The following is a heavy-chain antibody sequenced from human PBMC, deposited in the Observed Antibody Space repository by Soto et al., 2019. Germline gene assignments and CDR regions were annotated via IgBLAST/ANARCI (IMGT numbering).Heavy chain of an antibody. D-gene: IGHD5-12*01. CDR2: INPSDGST. V-gene: IGHV1-46*01. CDR3: ARGYQARGYIYGRGWFDP. J-gene: IGHJ5*02. CDR1: GYTLTRYH. Sequence: ASVKVSCKASGYTLTRYHMHWVRQAPGQGLEWMGIINPSDGSTTYAQKFQGRVTMTRDTSTSTVYMELRSLISDDTAVYYCARGYQARGYIYGRGWFDPWGQGTLVTVSS.